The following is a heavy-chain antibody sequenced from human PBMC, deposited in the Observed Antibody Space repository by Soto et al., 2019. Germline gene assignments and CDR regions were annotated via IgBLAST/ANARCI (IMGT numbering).Heavy chain of an antibody. CDR1: AFTFSHYY. D-gene: IGHD3-16*01. CDR3: ARVGVEAKMFGFDM. V-gene: IGHV3-11*05. Sequence: QVQLAESGGGLVKPGGSLRLSCSVSAFTFSHYYMSWIRQAPGKGLEWISSISSDSAYTNYADSVKGRFTISRDNAKNSLFLQMTGLRADDTAVYFCARVGVEAKMFGFDMWGQGTVVSVSS. J-gene: IGHJ3*02. CDR2: ISSDSAYT.